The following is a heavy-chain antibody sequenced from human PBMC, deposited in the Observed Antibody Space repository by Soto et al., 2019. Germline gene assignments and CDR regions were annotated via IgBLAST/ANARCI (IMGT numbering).Heavy chain of an antibody. CDR1: GGSISSYY. CDR2: IYYSGST. D-gene: IGHD3-3*01. J-gene: IGHJ6*03. Sequence: SETLSLTCTVSGGSISSYYWSWIRQPPGKGLEWIGYIYYSGSTNYNPSLKSRVTISVDTSKNQFSLKLSSVTAADTAVYYCARHKADRITIFGVVVYYMDVWGKETTVTLSS. CDR3: ARHKADRITIFGVVVYYMDV. V-gene: IGHV4-59*08.